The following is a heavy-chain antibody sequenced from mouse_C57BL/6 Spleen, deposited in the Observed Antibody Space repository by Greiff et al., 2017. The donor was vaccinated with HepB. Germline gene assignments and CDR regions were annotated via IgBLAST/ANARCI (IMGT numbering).Heavy chain of an antibody. J-gene: IGHJ2*01. CDR1: GYAFSSSW. V-gene: IGHV1-82*01. CDR3: ARGGDGYYFDY. Sequence: VQLQQSGPELVKPGASVKISCKASGYAFSSSWMNWVKQRPGKGLEWIGRIYPGDGDTNYNGKFKGKAKLTADKSSSTAYMQLSSLTSEDSAVYFCARGGDGYYFDYWGQGTTLTVSS. CDR2: IYPGDGDT. D-gene: IGHD2-3*01.